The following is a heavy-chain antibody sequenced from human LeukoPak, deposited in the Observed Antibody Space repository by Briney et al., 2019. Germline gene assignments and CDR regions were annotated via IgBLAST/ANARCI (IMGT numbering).Heavy chain of an antibody. CDR1: GFTFSSYL. CDR3: ARTYHMDV. Sequence: GGSLRLSCAASGFTFSSYLMTWVRQAPGKGLEWVANIKEDGSEKYYVDSVKGRFTISRDNAKNSLYLQMNSLRAEDTAVYYCARTYHMDVWGQGTTVTVSS. J-gene: IGHJ6*02. CDR2: IKEDGSEK. V-gene: IGHV3-7*04.